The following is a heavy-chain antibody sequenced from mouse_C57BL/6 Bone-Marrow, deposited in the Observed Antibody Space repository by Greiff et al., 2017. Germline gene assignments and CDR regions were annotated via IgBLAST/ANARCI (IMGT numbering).Heavy chain of an antibody. D-gene: IGHD2-5*01. Sequence: EVQRVESGGGLVQPGGSLKLSCAASGFTFSDYYMYWVRQTPEKRLEWVAYISNGGGSTYYPDTVKGRFTISRDNAKNTLYLQMSRLKSEDTAMYYCARPSYYSNYRAFAYWGQGTLVTVSA. CDR1: GFTFSDYY. CDR2: ISNGGGST. CDR3: ARPSYYSNYRAFAY. V-gene: IGHV5-12*01. J-gene: IGHJ3*01.